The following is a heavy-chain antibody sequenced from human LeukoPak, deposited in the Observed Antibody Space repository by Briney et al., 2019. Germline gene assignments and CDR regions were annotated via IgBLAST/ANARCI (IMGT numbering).Heavy chain of an antibody. CDR1: GYTFTGYY. J-gene: IGHJ5*02. CDR2: IDPNSGGT. D-gene: IGHD1-1*01. V-gene: IGHV1-2*02. Sequence: ASVKDSCKASGYTFTGYYMHWVRQAPGQGLEWMGWIDPNSGGTNYAQKFQGRVTMTRDTSISTAYMELSRLRSDDTAVYYCARAGTTGTMWYNWFDPWGQGTLVTVSS. CDR3: ARAGTTGTMWYNWFDP.